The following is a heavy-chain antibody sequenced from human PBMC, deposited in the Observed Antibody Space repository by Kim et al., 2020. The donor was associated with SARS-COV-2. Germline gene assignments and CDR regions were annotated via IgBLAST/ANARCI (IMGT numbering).Heavy chain of an antibody. CDR1: GVTVSSNY. Sequence: GGSLRLSCAASGVTVSSNYMSWVRQAPGKGLEWVSDIYRGGSAYYSDAAKGRLTTSRDNSNNKSYFQNNNMRGAETAAVYSGAKPDYYGNYDWVQRA. CDR2: IYRGGSA. CDR3: AKPDYYGNYD. J-gene: IGHJ6*02. V-gene: IGHV3-53*01.